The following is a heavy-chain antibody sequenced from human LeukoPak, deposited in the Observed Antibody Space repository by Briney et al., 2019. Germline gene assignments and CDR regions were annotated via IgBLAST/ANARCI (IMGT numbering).Heavy chain of an antibody. CDR2: IYYSGST. V-gene: IGHV4-39*01. CDR3: ASYSGTTNDALDI. J-gene: IGHJ3*02. D-gene: IGHD1-26*01. Sequence: KTSETLSLTCTVSGGSISSSSYYWGWIRQPPGKGLEWIGSIYYSGSTYYNPSLKSRVTISVDTSKNQFSLKLSSVTAADTAVYYCASYSGTTNDALDIWGQGTMVTVSS. CDR1: GGSISSSSYY.